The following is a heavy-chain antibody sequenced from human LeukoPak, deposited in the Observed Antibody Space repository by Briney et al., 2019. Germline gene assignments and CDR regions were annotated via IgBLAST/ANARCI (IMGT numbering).Heavy chain of an antibody. J-gene: IGHJ4*02. D-gene: IGHD1-26*01. CDR2: ISGSGIGT. V-gene: IGHV3-23*01. Sequence: GGSLRLSCAASGFTLSGYAMSWVRQAPGKGLEWVSFISGSGIGTYYADSVKGRFTISRDTSKNTLYLQMNSLRAEDTAVYYCAIQGDSGSYGHWGQGTLVSVSS. CDR3: AIQGDSGSYGH. CDR1: GFTLSGYA.